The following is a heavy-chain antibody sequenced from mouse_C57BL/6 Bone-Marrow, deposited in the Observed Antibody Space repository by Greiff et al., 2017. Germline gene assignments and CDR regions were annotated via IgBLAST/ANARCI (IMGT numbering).Heavy chain of an antibody. CDR2: ISYDGSN. Sequence: VQLKQSGPGLVKPSQSLSLTCSVTGYSITSGYYWNWIRQFPGNKLEWMGYISYDGSNNYNPSLKNRISITRDTSKNQFFLKLNSVTTEDTATYYCAREGYYYGTSLWYFDVWGTGTTVTVSS. D-gene: IGHD1-1*01. CDR1: GYSITSGYY. J-gene: IGHJ1*03. CDR3: AREGYYYGTSLWYFDV. V-gene: IGHV3-6*01.